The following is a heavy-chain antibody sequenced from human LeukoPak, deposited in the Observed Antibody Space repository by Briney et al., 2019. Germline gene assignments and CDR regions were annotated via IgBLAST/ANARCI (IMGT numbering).Heavy chain of an antibody. D-gene: IGHD6-19*01. CDR3: ATVVAVADYFDN. J-gene: IGHJ4*02. CDR1: GYTFTGYY. Sequence: ASVKVSCKASGYTFTGYYLHWVRLAPGQGLEWMGWINPNSGGTNYAQKFQGRVTMTRDTSISTAYMELTRLTSDDTAVYYCATVVAVADYFDNWGQGTLVTVSS. CDR2: INPNSGGT. V-gene: IGHV1-2*02.